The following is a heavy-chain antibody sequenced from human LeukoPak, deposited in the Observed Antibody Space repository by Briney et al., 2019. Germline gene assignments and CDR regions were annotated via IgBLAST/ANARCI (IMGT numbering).Heavy chain of an antibody. CDR1: GFTFSSCD. J-gene: IGHJ4*02. CDR3: ARAGSGWYDFDY. CDR2: IGTAGDT. D-gene: IGHD6-19*01. V-gene: IGHV3-13*01. Sequence: GGSLRLSCAASGFTFSSCDMHWVRQATGKGLEWVSAIGTAGDTYYPGSVKGRFTISRENAKNSLYLQMNSLRAGDTAVYYCARAGSGWYDFDYWGQGTLVTVSS.